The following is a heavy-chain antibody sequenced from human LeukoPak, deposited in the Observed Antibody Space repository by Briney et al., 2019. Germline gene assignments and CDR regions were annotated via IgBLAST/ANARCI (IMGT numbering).Heavy chain of an antibody. J-gene: IGHJ4*02. CDR1: GCSISSGSYY. CDR2: IYTSGTT. Sequence: PSETLSLTCTVSGCSISSGSYYWSWIRQPAGKGLEWIGRIYTSGTTTYNPSLKSRATISVDTSKNQFSLKLSSVTAADTAMYYCARETGDAYVDYFDYWGQGTQVTVSS. D-gene: IGHD5-24*01. CDR3: ARETGDAYVDYFDY. V-gene: IGHV4-61*02.